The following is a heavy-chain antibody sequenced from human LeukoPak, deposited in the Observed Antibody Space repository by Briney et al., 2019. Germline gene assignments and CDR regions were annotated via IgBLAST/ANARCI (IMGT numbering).Heavy chain of an antibody. J-gene: IGHJ3*02. V-gene: IGHV3-20*01. D-gene: IGHD3-22*01. CDR2: INWNGGST. CDR3: ARGFPLEYYYDSSGYYYARNAFDI. Sequence: GGSLRLSCAASGFTFDDYGMSWVRQAPGKGLEWVSGINWNGGSTGYADSVKGRFTISRDNAKNSLYLQMNSLRAEDTALYHCARGFPLEYYYDSSGYYYARNAFDIWGQGTMVTVSS. CDR1: GFTFDDYG.